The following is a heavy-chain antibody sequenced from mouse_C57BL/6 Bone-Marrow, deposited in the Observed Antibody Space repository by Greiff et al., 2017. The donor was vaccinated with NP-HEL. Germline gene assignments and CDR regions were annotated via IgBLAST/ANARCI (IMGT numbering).Heavy chain of an antibody. CDR1: GFTFSDYG. J-gene: IGHJ2*01. V-gene: IGHV5-15*01. Sequence: DVMLVESGGGLVQPGGSLKLSCAASGFTFSDYGMAWVRQAPRKGPEWVAFISNLAYSIYYADTVTGRFTISRENAKNTLYLEMSSLRSEDTAMYYCARHLDGTGYFDYWGQGTTLTVSS. CDR2: ISNLAYSI. CDR3: ARHLDGTGYFDY. D-gene: IGHD4-1*01.